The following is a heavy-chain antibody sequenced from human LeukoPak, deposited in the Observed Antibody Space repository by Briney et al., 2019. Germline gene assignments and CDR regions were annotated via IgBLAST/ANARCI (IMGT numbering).Heavy chain of an antibody. CDR2: INTNSGGT. CDR1: GYTFSGHY. CDR3: ARDSITMVRGVSSGYAFDI. J-gene: IGHJ3*02. Sequence: ASVKVSCKASGYTFSGHYMHWVRQAPGQGLEWMGWINTNSGGTNYAQKCQGRVTMTRDTSFSTAYMELSRLRSDDTAVYYCARDSITMVRGVSSGYAFDIWGQGTMVTVSS. V-gene: IGHV1-2*02. D-gene: IGHD3-10*01.